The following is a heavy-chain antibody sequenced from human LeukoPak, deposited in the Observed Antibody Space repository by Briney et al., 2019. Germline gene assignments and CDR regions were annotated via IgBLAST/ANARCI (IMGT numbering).Heavy chain of an antibody. Sequence: GGSLRLSCAATGFTFTSFAMNWVGQAPGKGLEWVSTISGDDSTYYADSVKGRFTISRDNSKNTLFLQMNSLRAEDTAVYYCAKNRETGNFFAFDIWGQGTMVTVSS. D-gene: IGHD1-7*01. CDR3: AKNRETGNFFAFDI. CDR2: ISGDDST. V-gene: IGHV3-23*01. CDR1: GFTFTSFA. J-gene: IGHJ3*02.